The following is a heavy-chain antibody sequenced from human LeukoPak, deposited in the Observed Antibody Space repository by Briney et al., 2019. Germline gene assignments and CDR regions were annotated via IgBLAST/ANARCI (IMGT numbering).Heavy chain of an antibody. D-gene: IGHD6-19*01. CDR2: IYYSGST. CDR1: GGSISSYY. Sequence: SETLSLTCTVSGGSISSYYWSWIRQPPGKGLEWIGYIYYSGSTNYNPSLKSRVTISVDTSKNQFSLKLSSVTAADTAVYYCARDEGWLELPDAFDIWGQGTMVTVSS. J-gene: IGHJ3*02. CDR3: ARDEGWLELPDAFDI. V-gene: IGHV4-59*01.